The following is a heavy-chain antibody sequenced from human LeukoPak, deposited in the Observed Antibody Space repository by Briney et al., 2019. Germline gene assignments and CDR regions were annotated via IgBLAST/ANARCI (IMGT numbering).Heavy chain of an antibody. D-gene: IGHD2-15*01. J-gene: IGHJ5*02. CDR1: GYTFSSYG. Sequence: ASVKVSCKASGYTFSSYGISWVRQAPGQGLEWMGWISVYNGNTNYAQKLQGRVTMTTDTSTGTAYMELRSLRSDDTAVYYCARDWENCSGGSCYAAYNWFDPWGRGTLVTVSS. CDR2: ISVYNGNT. V-gene: IGHV1-18*01. CDR3: ARDWENCSGGSCYAAYNWFDP.